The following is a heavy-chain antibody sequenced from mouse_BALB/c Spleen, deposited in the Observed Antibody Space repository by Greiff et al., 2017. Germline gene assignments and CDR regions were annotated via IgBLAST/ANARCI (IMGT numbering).Heavy chain of an antibody. V-gene: IGHV3-8*02. CDR2: ISYSGST. J-gene: IGHJ4*01. D-gene: IGHD1-1*01. CDR3: ARRGSSFYYAMDY. Sequence: EVQLQESGPSLVKPSQTLSLTCSVTGDSITSGYWNWIRKFPGNKLEYMGYISYSGSTYYNPSLKSRISITRDTSKNQYYLQLNSVTTEDTATYYCARRGSSFYYAMDYWGQGTSVTVSS. CDR1: GDSITSGY.